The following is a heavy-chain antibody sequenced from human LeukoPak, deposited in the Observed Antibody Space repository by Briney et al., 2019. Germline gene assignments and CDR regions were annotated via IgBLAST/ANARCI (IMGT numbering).Heavy chain of an antibody. CDR3: ARESRRAHDY. J-gene: IGHJ4*02. CDR2: ISGSGATT. Sequence: PGGSLRLSCAASGFTFSTYAMSWVRQAPSRGLEWVSAISGSGATTHYADSEQGRFTISRDNSKNTLSLQMNSLRGDDTAVYYCARESRRAHDYWGQGTLVTVSS. CDR1: GFTFSTYA. V-gene: IGHV3-23*01.